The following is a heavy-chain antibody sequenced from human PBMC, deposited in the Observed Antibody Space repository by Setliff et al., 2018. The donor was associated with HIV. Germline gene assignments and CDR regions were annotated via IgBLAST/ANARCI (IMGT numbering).Heavy chain of an antibody. D-gene: IGHD6-13*01. CDR1: GGTFSSYA. CDR3: ARGSWSSSWSSNWFDP. Sequence: SVKVSCKASGGTFSSYAISWVRQAPGQGLEWMGGIIPIFGTANYAQKFQGRVTITTDESPSTAYMELSSLSSEDTAVYYCARGSWSSSWSSNWFDPWGQGTLVTVSS. J-gene: IGHJ5*02. V-gene: IGHV1-69*05. CDR2: IIPIFGTA.